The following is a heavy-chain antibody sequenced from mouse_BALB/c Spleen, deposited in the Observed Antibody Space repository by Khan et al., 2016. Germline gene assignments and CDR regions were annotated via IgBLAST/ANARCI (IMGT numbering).Heavy chain of an antibody. CDR2: INTETGEP. CDR3: ARYLRDAMDY. V-gene: IGHV9-2-1*01. Sequence: QIQLVQSGPELKKPGETVKISCKASGYTFTDYSMHWVKRAPGKGLKWMGWINTETGEPTYADDFKGRFAFALETSASTAYLQINNLKNEDTATXFCARYLRDAMDYWGQGTSVTVSS. J-gene: IGHJ4*01. CDR1: GYTFTDYS. D-gene: IGHD3-2*02.